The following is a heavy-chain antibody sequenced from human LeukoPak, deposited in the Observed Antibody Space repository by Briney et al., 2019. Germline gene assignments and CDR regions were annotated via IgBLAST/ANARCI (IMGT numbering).Heavy chain of an antibody. CDR1: GGSISSSSYY. D-gene: IGHD4/OR15-4a*01. CDR2: IYYSGST. V-gene: IGHV4-39*01. Sequence: SETLSLTCTVSGGSISSSSYYWGWIRQPPGKGLEWIGSIYYSGSTYYNPSLKSRVTISVDTSKNQFSLKLSSVTAADTAVYYCATPTGVRLLDAFDIWGQRTMVTVSS. CDR3: ATPTGVRLLDAFDI. J-gene: IGHJ3*02.